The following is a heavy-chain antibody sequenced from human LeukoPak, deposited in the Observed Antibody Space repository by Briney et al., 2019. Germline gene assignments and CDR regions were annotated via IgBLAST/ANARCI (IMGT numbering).Heavy chain of an antibody. V-gene: IGHV1-8*03. Sequence: GASVKVSCKASGYTFTSYDINWVRQATGQGLEWMGWMNPNSGNTGYAQKFQGRVTITRNTSISTAHMELSSLRSEDTAVYYCARVADFWSGYSYWGQGTLVTVSS. J-gene: IGHJ4*02. CDR3: ARVADFWSGYSY. CDR2: MNPNSGNT. CDR1: GYTFTSYD. D-gene: IGHD3-3*01.